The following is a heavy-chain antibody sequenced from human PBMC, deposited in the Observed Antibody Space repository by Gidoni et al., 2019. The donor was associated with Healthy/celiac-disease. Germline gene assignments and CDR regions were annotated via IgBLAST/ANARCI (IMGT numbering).Heavy chain of an antibody. CDR3: AKVPLSPNYYDSSGYYSGAFDI. V-gene: IGHV3-23*01. D-gene: IGHD3-22*01. CDR1: GFTFSSYA. J-gene: IGHJ3*02. Sequence: EVQLLESGGGLVQPGGSLRLSCTASGFTFSSYAMSWFRQAPGKGLEWVSAISGSGGSTYYADSVKGRFTISRDNSKNTLYLQMNSLRAEDTAVYYCAKVPLSPNYYDSSGYYSGAFDIWGQGTMVTVSS. CDR2: ISGSGGST.